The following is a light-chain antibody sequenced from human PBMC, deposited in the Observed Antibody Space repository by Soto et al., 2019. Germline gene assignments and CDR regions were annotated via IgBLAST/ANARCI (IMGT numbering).Light chain of an antibody. CDR2: DAS. Sequence: EIVLTQSPATLSLSPVARATLSCRASQSVGSYLAWYQQKPGQSPRLLIYDASSRATGIPARFSGSGSGTDFTLTISSTEPEDFAVYYCQQRGDWPRVTFGGGTKVEIK. CDR3: QQRGDWPRVT. CDR1: QSVGSY. J-gene: IGKJ4*01. V-gene: IGKV3-11*01.